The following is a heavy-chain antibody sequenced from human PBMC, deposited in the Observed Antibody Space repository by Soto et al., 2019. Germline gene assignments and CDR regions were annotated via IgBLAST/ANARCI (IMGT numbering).Heavy chain of an antibody. Sequence: PGGSLRLSCAASGLTFSSYSMNWVRQAPGKGLEWVSYISSSSSTIYYADSVKGRFTISRDNAKNSLYLQMNSLRAEDTAVYYCAKASDILAYWGQGTLVTVSS. CDR1: GLTFSSYS. D-gene: IGHD3-9*01. V-gene: IGHV3-48*01. CDR2: ISSSSSTI. J-gene: IGHJ4*02. CDR3: AKASDILAY.